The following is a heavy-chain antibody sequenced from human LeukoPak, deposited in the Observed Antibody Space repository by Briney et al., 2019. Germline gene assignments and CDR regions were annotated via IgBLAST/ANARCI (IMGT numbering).Heavy chain of an antibody. Sequence: PGGSLRLSCAASGFTFSRNAMSWVRQAPGKGLEWVSSISSSSSYIYYADSVKGRFTISRNNAKNSLYLQMNSLRAEDTAVYYCARVVKKGTPDYWGQGTLVTVSS. D-gene: IGHD1-1*01. CDR2: ISSSSSYI. V-gene: IGHV3-21*01. CDR3: ARVVKKGTPDY. CDR1: GFTFSRNA. J-gene: IGHJ4*02.